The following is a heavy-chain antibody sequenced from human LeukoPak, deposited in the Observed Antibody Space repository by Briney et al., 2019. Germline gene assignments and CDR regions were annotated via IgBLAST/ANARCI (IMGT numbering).Heavy chain of an antibody. D-gene: IGHD6-6*01. CDR2: IYYTENT. CDR1: GGSISSNSYY. V-gene: IGHV4-39*01. CDR3: ASGYSSSSFDY. J-gene: IGHJ4*02. Sequence: SETLSLTCSVSGGSISSNSYYWGWIRQPPGKGLEWIGSIYYTENTYYSPSLKSRVTMSVDTSKNQFSLKLSSVTAADTAVYYCASGYSSSSFDYWGPGTLVTVSS.